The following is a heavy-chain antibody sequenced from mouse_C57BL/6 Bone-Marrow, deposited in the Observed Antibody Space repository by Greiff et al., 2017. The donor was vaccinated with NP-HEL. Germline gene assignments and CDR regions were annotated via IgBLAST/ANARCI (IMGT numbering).Heavy chain of an antibody. Sequence: VQLQQSGPELVKPGASVKISCKASGYTFTDYYINWVKQRPGQGLEWIGWIFPGSGSTYYNEKFKGKATLTVDKSSSTAYMLLSSLTSEDSAVYFWARAYGDDVEGGYAMDYWGQGTSVTVSS. V-gene: IGHV1-75*01. J-gene: IGHJ4*01. CDR2: IFPGSGST. CDR1: GYTFTDYY. D-gene: IGHD2-2*01. CDR3: ARAYGDDVEGGYAMDY.